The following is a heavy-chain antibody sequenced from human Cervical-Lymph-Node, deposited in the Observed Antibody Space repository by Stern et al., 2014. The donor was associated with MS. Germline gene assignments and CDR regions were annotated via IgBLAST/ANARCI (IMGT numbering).Heavy chain of an antibody. D-gene: IGHD3-3*01. CDR3: TRGKITILGVVKNDFDQ. Sequence: QVQLVQSGGGVVQPGRSLRLSCAASGFSFNTYAMHWVRQAPGQVLEWVALISFDENKQYYTDSVKGRFTISRTISKKTLYLQMNGLRAEDTAVYYCTRGKITILGVVKNDFDQWGQGTLVTVSS. CDR2: ISFDENKQ. CDR1: GFSFNTYA. V-gene: IGHV3-30*04. J-gene: IGHJ4*02.